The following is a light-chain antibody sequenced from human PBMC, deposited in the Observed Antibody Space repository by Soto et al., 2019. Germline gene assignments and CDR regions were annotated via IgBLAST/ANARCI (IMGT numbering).Light chain of an antibody. CDR2: DAS. Sequence: EIVMTQSPATLSLSPGERATLSCRASQSVGKYLVWYQQKPGQAPRLLIYDASNRATGIPARFSGSGSGTDFTLTISSLEPEDFAVYYCQQRSNWFLTFGGGTKVDIK. CDR3: QQRSNWFLT. V-gene: IGKV3-11*01. CDR1: QSVGKY. J-gene: IGKJ4*01.